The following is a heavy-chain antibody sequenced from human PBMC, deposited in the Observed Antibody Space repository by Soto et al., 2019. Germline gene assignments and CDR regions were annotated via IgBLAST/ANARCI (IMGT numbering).Heavy chain of an antibody. Sequence: QVQLVQSGPEVKMPGSSVKVACKASGDTFNSYTINWVRQAPGQGLQWMGRTIPILAMSNYALKFQGRVTITADKSTTTVYMELSRLRSDDTAVYYCAASYGSGSRAFDYWGQGTLVTVSS. CDR3: AASYGSGSRAFDY. V-gene: IGHV1-69*02. CDR2: TIPILAMS. CDR1: GDTFNSYT. J-gene: IGHJ4*02. D-gene: IGHD3-10*01.